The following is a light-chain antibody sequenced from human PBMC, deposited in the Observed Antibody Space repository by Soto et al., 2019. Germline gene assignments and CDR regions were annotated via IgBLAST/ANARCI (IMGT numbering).Light chain of an antibody. V-gene: IGKV3-20*01. CDR2: GAS. Sequence: EIVLTQSPGTLSLSPGATATLSCRASETVSRSFLTWYQQKPGQAPRLLISGASTRATGIPDRFRGSGSGTDFTLTISGLEADDSAVYYCQQYGTFGQGTKVEIK. CDR3: QQYGT. J-gene: IGKJ1*01. CDR1: ETVSRSF.